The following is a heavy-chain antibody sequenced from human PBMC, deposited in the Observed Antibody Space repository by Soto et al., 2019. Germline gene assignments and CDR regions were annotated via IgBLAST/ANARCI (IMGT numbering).Heavy chain of an antibody. J-gene: IGHJ6*02. CDR1: GGSISSGGYY. CDR2: IYYSGST. V-gene: IGHV4-31*03. Sequence: SETLSLTCTVSGGSISSGGYYWSWIRQHPGKGLEWIGYIYYSGSTYYNPSLKSRVTISVDTSKNQFSLKLSSVTAADTAVYYCARADFYYSSGYFPESYYYYGMDVWGQGTTVTVSS. D-gene: IGHD3-22*01. CDR3: ARADFYYSSGYFPESYYYYGMDV.